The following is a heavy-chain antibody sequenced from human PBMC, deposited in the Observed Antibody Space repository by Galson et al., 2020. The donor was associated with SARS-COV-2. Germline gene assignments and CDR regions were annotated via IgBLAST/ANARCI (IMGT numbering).Heavy chain of an antibody. CDR2: IWYDGSTK. CDR3: ARNYYDSRATYYYYYYGMDV. CDR1: GFTFSSYG. D-gene: IGHD3-22*01. V-gene: IGHV3-33*01. Sequence: GGSLRLSCAASGFTFSSYGMHWVRQAPGKGLEWVAVIWYDGSTKSYADSVKGRFTISRDNSKNTLYLQMNSLRAEDTAVYYCARNYYDSRATYYYYYYGMDVWGQGTTVTVSS. J-gene: IGHJ6*02.